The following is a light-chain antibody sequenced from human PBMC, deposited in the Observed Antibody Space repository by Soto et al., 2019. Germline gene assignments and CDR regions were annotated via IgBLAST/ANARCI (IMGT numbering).Light chain of an antibody. V-gene: IGKV1-17*01. CDR2: AAS. CDR3: LQHNSYPYT. J-gene: IGKJ2*01. Sequence: DIQMTQSPSSLSASVGDRVTITCRASQDIRNALGWHQQKPGKAPMRLIYAASSLQSGVASRFSGSGSGTEFTLTINSLQPEDFATYYCLQHNSYPYTLGQGTKLEIK. CDR1: QDIRNA.